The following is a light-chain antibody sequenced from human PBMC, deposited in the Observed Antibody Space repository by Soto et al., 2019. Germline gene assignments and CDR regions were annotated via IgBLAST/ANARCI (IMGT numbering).Light chain of an antibody. CDR3: SAYSSTSTLYV. V-gene: IGLV2-14*01. Sequence: QSALTQPASVSGSPGQSITISCTGTSIDVGGYNYVSWYQQHPDKAPKLMIYDVTNRPSGVSNRFSGSKSGNTASLTISGLQAEDEADYFCSAYSSTSTLYVFGTGTNLTVL. CDR2: DVT. CDR1: SIDVGGYNY. J-gene: IGLJ1*01.